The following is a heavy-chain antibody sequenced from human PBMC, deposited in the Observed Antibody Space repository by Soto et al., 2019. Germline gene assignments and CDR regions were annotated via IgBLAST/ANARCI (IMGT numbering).Heavy chain of an antibody. CDR2: ISAHNGNT. CDR3: ARGRYGDY. V-gene: IGHV1-18*01. CDR1: GYGFPTYG. Sequence: QVHLVQSGAEVTKPGASVKVSCKGSGYGFPTYGITWVRQAPGQGLEWMAWISAHNGNTNYAQKPQGRVTVTRGTSTSPAYMELRSLRSDDTAVYYCARGRYGDYWGQGALVTVSS. D-gene: IGHD1-1*01. J-gene: IGHJ4*02.